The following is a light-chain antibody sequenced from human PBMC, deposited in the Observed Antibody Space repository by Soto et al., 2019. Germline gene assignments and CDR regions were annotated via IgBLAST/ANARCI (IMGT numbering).Light chain of an antibody. CDR3: LQDYTYPRT. V-gene: IGKV1-6*01. J-gene: IGKJ1*01. CDR2: AAS. Sequence: ATQMTQSPSSLSASVGDRVTITCRASQGIRNDLGWYQQKPGRAPKLLIFAASSLQSGVPSRFSGSGSGTDFTLTISSLQPEDFATYYCLQDYTYPRTFGQGTKVEIK. CDR1: QGIRND.